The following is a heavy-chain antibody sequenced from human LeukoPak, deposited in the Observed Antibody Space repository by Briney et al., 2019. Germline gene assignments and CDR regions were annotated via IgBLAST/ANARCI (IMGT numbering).Heavy chain of an antibody. CDR2: TYYRSKWYT. CDR1: GDSFSSNRAS. V-gene: IGHV6-1*01. Sequence: SQTLSLTCALSGDSFSSNRASWTWLRQSPSRGLEWLGRTYYRSKWYTDYAVSVKSRITINPDTSKNQFSLQLNSVTPEDTAVYYCARSNVDYDFDYWGRGTLVSVSS. D-gene: IGHD4-17*01. CDR3: ARSNVDYDFDY. J-gene: IGHJ4*02.